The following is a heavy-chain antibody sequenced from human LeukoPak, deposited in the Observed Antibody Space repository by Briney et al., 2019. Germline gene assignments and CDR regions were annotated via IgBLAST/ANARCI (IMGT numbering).Heavy chain of an antibody. D-gene: IGHD5-12*01. CDR3: ARDGYRVTGYYYYMDV. Sequence: PSETLSLTCTVSGGSINSGSYYWSWIRQPAGKGLEWIGRVYSNGGTNYNPSLESRASISVDTSKNQQFSLKLSSVTAADTAVYYCARDGYRVTGYYYYMDVWGKGTTVTVSS. V-gene: IGHV4-61*02. J-gene: IGHJ6*03. CDR2: VYSNGGT. CDR1: GGSINSGSYY.